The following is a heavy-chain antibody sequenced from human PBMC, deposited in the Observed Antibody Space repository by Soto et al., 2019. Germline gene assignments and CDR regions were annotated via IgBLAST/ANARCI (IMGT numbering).Heavy chain of an antibody. CDR2: IYYSGST. J-gene: IGHJ4*02. D-gene: IGHD1-1*01. CDR3: ARDTSGWNDNFDY. CDR1: GGSISSSSYY. Sequence: SETLSLTCTVSGGSISSSSYYWGWIRQPPGKGLERFGSIYYSGSTYYNPSLKSRVIISVDTSKNQFFLKLSSVTAADTAVYYCARDTSGWNDNFDYWGPGSLVTVSS. V-gene: IGHV4-39*01.